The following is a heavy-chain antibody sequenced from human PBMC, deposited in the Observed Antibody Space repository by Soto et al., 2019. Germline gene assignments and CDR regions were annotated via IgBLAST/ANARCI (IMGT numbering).Heavy chain of an antibody. V-gene: IGHV3-64D*06. CDR3: VKDRGNYGYYFDY. Sequence: HPGGSLRLSCSASGFTFSSYAMHWVRQAPGKGLEYVSAISSNGGSTHYADSVKGRFTISRDNSKNTLYLQMSSLRAEDTAVYYCVKDRGNYGYYFDYWGQGTLVTVSS. J-gene: IGHJ4*02. CDR1: GFTFSSYA. D-gene: IGHD4-17*01. CDR2: ISSNGGST.